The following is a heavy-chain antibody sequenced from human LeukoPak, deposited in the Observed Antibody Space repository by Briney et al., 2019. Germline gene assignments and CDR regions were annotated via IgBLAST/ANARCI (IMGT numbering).Heavy chain of an antibody. CDR2: INHSRST. CDR1: GFTFSSYS. Sequence: PGGSLRLSCAASGFTFSSYSMNWIRQPPGKGLEWIGEINHSRSTNYNPSLKSRVTISVDTSKNQFSLKMSSVTAADTAVYYCARHGLREGYYASGRRAGWFDPWGQGTLVTVSS. D-gene: IGHD3-10*01. V-gene: IGHV4-34*01. CDR3: ARHGLREGYYASGRRAGWFDP. J-gene: IGHJ5*02.